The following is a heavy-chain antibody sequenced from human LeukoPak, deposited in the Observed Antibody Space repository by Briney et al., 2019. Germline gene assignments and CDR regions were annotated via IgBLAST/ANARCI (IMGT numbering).Heavy chain of an antibody. CDR2: IGPSGSNI. V-gene: IGHV3-48*01. Sequence: GGSLRLSCAASGFTFGIYAMNWVRQAPGKGLEWVSYIGPSGSNIYYADSVKGRFTISRDNAKNSLYLQMNSLRAEDTAVYYCAREGYSYGYRGHFDYWGQGTLVTVSS. CDR1: GFTFGIYA. CDR3: AREGYSYGYRGHFDY. J-gene: IGHJ4*02. D-gene: IGHD5-18*01.